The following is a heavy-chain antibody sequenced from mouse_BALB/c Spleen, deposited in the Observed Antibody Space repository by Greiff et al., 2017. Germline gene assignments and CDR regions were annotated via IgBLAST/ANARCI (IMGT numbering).Heavy chain of an antibody. J-gene: IGHJ1*01. V-gene: IGHV6-6*02. CDR1: GFTFSNYW. CDR2: IRLKSNNYAT. D-gene: IGHD1-1*01. CDR3: TRGGSSYGYFDV. Sequence: EVMLVESGGGLVQPGGSMKLSCVASGFTFSNYWMNWVRQSPEKGLEWVAEIRLKSNNYATHYAESVKGRFTISRDDSKSSVYLQMNNLRAEDTGIYYCTRGGSSYGYFDVWGAGTTVTVSS.